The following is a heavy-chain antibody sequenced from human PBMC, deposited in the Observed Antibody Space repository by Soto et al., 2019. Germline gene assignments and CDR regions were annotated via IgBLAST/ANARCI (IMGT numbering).Heavy chain of an antibody. CDR3: ATWGRFFGSDYYYGMDV. CDR1: GYTLTELS. Sequence: ASVKVSCKVSGYTLTELSMHWVRQAPGKGLEWMGGFDPEDGETIYAQKFQGRVTMTEDTSTDTAYMELSSLRSEDTAVYYCATWGRFFGSDYYYGMDVWGQGTTVTVSS. V-gene: IGHV1-24*01. J-gene: IGHJ6*02. D-gene: IGHD3-3*01. CDR2: FDPEDGET.